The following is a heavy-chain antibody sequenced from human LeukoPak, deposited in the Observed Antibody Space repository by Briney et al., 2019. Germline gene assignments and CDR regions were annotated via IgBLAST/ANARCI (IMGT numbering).Heavy chain of an antibody. CDR2: ISAYNGNT. D-gene: IGHD3-22*01. Sequence: ASVKVSCKASGYTFTSYGISWVRQAPGRGLEWMGWISAYNGNTHYAQKLQGRVTTTTDTSTSTVYMELRSLRSDDTAVYYCARGSPPRRNYDSRGYYSYYFDYWGQGTLVTVSS. CDR1: GYTFTSYG. CDR3: ARGSPPRRNYDSRGYYSYYFDY. V-gene: IGHV1-18*01. J-gene: IGHJ4*02.